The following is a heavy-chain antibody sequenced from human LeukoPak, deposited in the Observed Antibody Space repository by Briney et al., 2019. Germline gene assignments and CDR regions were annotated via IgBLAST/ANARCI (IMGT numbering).Heavy chain of an antibody. CDR3: ARRAFGESLQNDY. Sequence: PSETLSLTCAVSGGSISSSNWWSWVRQPPGKGLEWVGEIYHSGSTNYNPSLKSRVTISVDKSKNQFSLKLSSVTAADTAVYYCARRAFGESLQNDYWGQGTLVTVSS. D-gene: IGHD3-10*01. J-gene: IGHJ4*02. CDR1: GGSISSSNW. CDR2: IYHSGST. V-gene: IGHV4-4*02.